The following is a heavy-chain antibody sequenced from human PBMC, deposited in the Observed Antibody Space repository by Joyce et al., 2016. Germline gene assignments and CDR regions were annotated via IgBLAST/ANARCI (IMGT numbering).Heavy chain of an antibody. Sequence: QVQLQESGPGLVKPSQTVSLTCIVSGGSISSGDSSWSWIRQPPGMGLEWIGYLHCSGSTYYNPPLKGRVTISADTSKDQFSLKLSSVTAADTAVYYCARFARPGTWFDPWGQGTLVTVSS. CDR2: LHCSGST. V-gene: IGHV4-30-4*01. CDR3: ARFARPGTWFDP. CDR1: GGSISSGDSS. J-gene: IGHJ5*02. D-gene: IGHD1-1*01.